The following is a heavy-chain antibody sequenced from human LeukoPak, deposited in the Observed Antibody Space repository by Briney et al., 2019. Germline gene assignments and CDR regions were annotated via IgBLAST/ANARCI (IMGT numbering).Heavy chain of an antibody. CDR1: GFTFSSYG. Sequence: GGSLRLSCAASGFTFSSYGMHRVRQAPGKGLEWVAVISYDGSNKYYADSVKGRFTISRDNAKNSLYLQMNSLRAEDTAVYYCARTYSSGPFNYWGQGTLVTVSS. CDR3: ARTYSSGPFNY. J-gene: IGHJ4*02. D-gene: IGHD6-19*01. V-gene: IGHV3-30*03. CDR2: ISYDGSNK.